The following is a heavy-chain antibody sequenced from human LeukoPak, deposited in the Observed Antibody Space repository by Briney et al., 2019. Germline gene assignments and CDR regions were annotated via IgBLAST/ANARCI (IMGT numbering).Heavy chain of an antibody. CDR1: GFTFSSYA. Sequence: GGSLRLSCAASGFTFSSYAMSRVRQAPGKGLEWVSGISGSGGSTYYADSVKGRFTISRDNSKNTLYLQMNSLRAEDTAVYHCAKAGGLSDDWYFDLWGRGTLVTVSS. CDR2: ISGSGGST. D-gene: IGHD3-16*01. CDR3: AKAGGLSDDWYFDL. J-gene: IGHJ2*01. V-gene: IGHV3-23*01.